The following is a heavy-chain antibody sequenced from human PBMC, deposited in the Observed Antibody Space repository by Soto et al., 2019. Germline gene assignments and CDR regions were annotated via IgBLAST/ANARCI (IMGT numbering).Heavy chain of an antibody. Sequence: QVQLHESGTGLVKPSGTLSLTCTVSGGSITSSDGWTWVRQPPGKGLEWIGDTSHRGSTTYKPSLKSRVTISVDKSNNQFSLKLNSVTAADTAVYYCARDGHSSGWSWGQGTLVTVSS. J-gene: IGHJ5*02. CDR3: ARDGHSSGWS. CDR1: GGSITSSDG. V-gene: IGHV4-4*02. CDR2: TSHRGST. D-gene: IGHD6-19*01.